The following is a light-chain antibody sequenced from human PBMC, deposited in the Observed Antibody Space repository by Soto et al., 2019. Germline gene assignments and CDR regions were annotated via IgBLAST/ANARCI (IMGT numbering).Light chain of an antibody. CDR2: AAS. CDR1: QSIRSY. V-gene: IGKV1-39*01. CDR3: QQSYSTPPS. Sequence: DIQMTQSPSSLSASVGDRDTITCRASQSIRSYLNWYQQKPGKAPKLLIYAASSLQSGVPSRFSGSGSGTDFTLTINSLQPEDFATYYCQQSYSTPPSFGGGAKVEIK. J-gene: IGKJ4*01.